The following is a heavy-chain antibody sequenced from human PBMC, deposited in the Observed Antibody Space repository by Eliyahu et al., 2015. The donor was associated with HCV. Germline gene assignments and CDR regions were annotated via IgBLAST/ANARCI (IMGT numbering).Heavy chain of an antibody. CDR3: ARVGPRTTFQH. D-gene: IGHD1-1*01. V-gene: IGHV4-59*01. CDR1: GGSISXYY. CDR2: IYYSGST. J-gene: IGHJ1*01. Sequence: QVQLQESGPGLVKPSXTLSLTCTVXGGSISXYYWSWXRQPPGXGLEWIGYIYYSGSTNYNPSLKSRVTISVDTSKNQFSLKLSSVTAADTAVYYCARVGPRTTFQHWGQGTLVTVSS.